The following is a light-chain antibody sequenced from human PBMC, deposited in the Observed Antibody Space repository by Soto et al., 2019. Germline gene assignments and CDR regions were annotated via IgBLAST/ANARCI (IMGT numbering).Light chain of an antibody. CDR2: DAS. CDR3: QQRSNCGLT. Sequence: EIVLTQSPATLSLSPGERATLSCRASQSVSSYLAWYQQKPGQAPRLLIYDASNRATGIPARFSGSGSGTDFTLTISSLEPEDFAVYYCQQRSNCGLTCGGGTKVEIK. J-gene: IGKJ4*01. V-gene: IGKV3-11*01. CDR1: QSVSSY.